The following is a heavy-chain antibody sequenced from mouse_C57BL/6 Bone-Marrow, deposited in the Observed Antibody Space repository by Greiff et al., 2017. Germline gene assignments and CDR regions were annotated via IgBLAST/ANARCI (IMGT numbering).Heavy chain of an antibody. CDR3: TSLYYYGWYFDV. CDR1: GFTFSSYA. CDR2: ISSGGDYI. D-gene: IGHD1-1*01. Sequence: EVKVEESGAGLVKPGGSLKLSCAASGFTFSSYAMSWVRQTPEKRLEWVAYISSGGDYIYYADTVKGRFTISRDNARNTLYLQMSSLKSEDTAMYYCTSLYYYGWYFDVWGTGTTVTVST. V-gene: IGHV5-9-1*02. J-gene: IGHJ1*03.